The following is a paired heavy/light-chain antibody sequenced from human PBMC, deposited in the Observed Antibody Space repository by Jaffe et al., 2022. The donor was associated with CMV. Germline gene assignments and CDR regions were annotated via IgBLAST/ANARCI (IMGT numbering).Heavy chain of an antibody. CDR3: ARESGYIGSNGRFDY. J-gene: IGHJ4*02. V-gene: IGHV4-59*01. CDR1: GGPLSSNY. Sequence: QVQLQESGPGLVKPSETLSLTCTVSGGPLSSNYWNWIRQSQGKGLEWIGYINYSGNTIQNPSLKSRVTLSIDTSKNQFYLKLTSVTAADTAIYFCARESGYIGSNGRFDYWGQGALVTVSS. CDR2: INYSGNT. D-gene: IGHD5-12*01.
Light chain of an antibody. CDR1: QGISQH. V-gene: IGKV1-33*01. J-gene: IGKJ4*01. Sequence: DIHLTQSPSSLSASIGDRVTIACQASQGISQHLNWYQQKAGKAPNLLIYDVSNLEAGVPSRFSGSGSGTDFTFTISSLQPEDVATYYCQQYDNLPLTFGGGTKVEIK. CDR2: DVS. CDR3: QQYDNLPLT.